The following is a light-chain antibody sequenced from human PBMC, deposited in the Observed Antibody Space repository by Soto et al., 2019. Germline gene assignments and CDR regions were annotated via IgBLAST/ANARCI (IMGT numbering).Light chain of an antibody. Sequence: EVVMAQSPAILSVSPGERATLSCRASRSVSTNLAWYQQKSGQAPSLLIYAASTRAAGVPARFSGSGSGTEFTLTISSLQSEDFAVYFCQQYADWPKTFGQGTKVDIK. CDR2: AAS. J-gene: IGKJ1*01. CDR1: RSVSTN. CDR3: QQYADWPKT. V-gene: IGKV3-15*01.